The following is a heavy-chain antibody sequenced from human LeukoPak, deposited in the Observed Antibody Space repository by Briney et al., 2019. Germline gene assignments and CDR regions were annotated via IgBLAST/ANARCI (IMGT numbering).Heavy chain of an antibody. D-gene: IGHD2-15*01. Sequence: GGSLRLSCAASGFTFDDYVMNWVRQAPGKGLEWVSGISWNSGTIGYADSVKGRFTISRDNAKNSLYLQMNSLRAEDTALYYCVKGAAYHLGDAFDIWGQGTMATVSS. CDR3: VKGAAYHLGDAFDI. CDR1: GFTFDDYV. V-gene: IGHV3-9*01. CDR2: ISWNSGTI. J-gene: IGHJ3*02.